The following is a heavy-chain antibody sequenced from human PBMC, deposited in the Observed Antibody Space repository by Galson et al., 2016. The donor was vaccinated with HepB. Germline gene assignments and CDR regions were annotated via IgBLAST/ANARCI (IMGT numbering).Heavy chain of an antibody. D-gene: IGHD6-13*01. CDR2: ISYDGSKI. Sequence: SLRLSCAASSFPFNDYAIHWFHQAPGKGLEWVAVISYDGSKIYYADSVKGRFTISRDNSNNTLFLQMNSLRGEDTAVYFCAKDLSNGMAAAAPYHYYMDVWGKGTTVTVSS. CDR3: AKDLSNGMAAAAPYHYYMDV. V-gene: IGHV3-30*18. CDR1: SFPFNDYA. J-gene: IGHJ6*03.